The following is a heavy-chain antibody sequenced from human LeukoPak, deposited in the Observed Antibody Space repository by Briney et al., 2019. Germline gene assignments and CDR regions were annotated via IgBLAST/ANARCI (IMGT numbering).Heavy chain of an antibody. CDR3: ARAPLRADIVVVPAATPYYYYYGMDV. CDR1: GGTFSSYA. CDR2: IIPIFGTA. D-gene: IGHD2-2*01. J-gene: IGHJ6*04. V-gene: IGHV1-69*13. Sequence: SVKVSCKASGGTFSSYAISWVRQAPGQGLGWMGGIIPIFGTANYAQKFQGRVTITADESTSTAYMELSSLRSEDTAVYYCARAPLRADIVVVPAATPYYYYYGMDVWGKGTTVTVSS.